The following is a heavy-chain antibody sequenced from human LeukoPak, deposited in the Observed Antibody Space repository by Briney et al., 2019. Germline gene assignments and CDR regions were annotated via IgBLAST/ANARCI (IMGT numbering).Heavy chain of an antibody. J-gene: IGHJ1*01. D-gene: IGHD4-11*01. V-gene: IGHV3-33*06. CDR1: GFSDSSSG. Sequence: GGSLRLSCAASGFSDSSSGIHWVRQTPGAGLEWVAVIWSDGSDKYYAKSVKGRFTISRDNSKNSLFLQMNSLRAEDTAVYYCAKDAQRGFDYSNSLQNWGQGILVTVSS. CDR3: AKDAQRGFDYSNSLQN. CDR2: IWSDGSDK.